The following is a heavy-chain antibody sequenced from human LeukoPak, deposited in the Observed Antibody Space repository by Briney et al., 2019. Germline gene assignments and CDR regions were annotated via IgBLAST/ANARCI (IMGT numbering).Heavy chain of an antibody. J-gene: IGHJ4*02. CDR2: IKQDGSEK. V-gene: IGHV3-7*01. Sequence: GGSLRLSCAASGFTFSSNTMSWVRQAPGKGLEWVANIKQDGSEKYYVDSVKGRFTISRDNAKNSLYLQMNSLRAEDTAVYYCARAIWSFRNFDFWGQGTLVTVSS. CDR3: ARAIWSFRNFDF. D-gene: IGHD3-3*01. CDR1: GFTFSSNT.